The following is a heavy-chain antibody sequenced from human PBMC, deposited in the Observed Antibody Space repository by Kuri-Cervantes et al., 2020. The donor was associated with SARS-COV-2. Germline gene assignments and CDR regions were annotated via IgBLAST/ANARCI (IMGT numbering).Heavy chain of an antibody. J-gene: IGHJ4*02. D-gene: IGHD3-9*01. CDR2: ISYDGSNK. CDR1: GFTFSSYA. Sequence: GESLKISCAASGFTFSSYAMHWVRQAPGKGLEWVAVISYDGSNKYYADSVKGRFTISRDNSKNTLYLQMNSLRVEDTAVYYCARDGYFDWLFQGDYFDYWGQGTLVTVSS. CDR3: ARDGYFDWLFQGDYFDY. V-gene: IGHV3-30-3*01.